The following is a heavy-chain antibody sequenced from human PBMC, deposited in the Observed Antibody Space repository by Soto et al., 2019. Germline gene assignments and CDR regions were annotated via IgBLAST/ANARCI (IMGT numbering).Heavy chain of an antibody. J-gene: IGHJ4*02. CDR1: GFTFSNAW. V-gene: IGHV3-15*01. D-gene: IGHD3-10*01. Sequence: EVQLVESGGGSVKPGGSLRLSCAASGFTFSNAWMSWVRQAPGKGLEWVGRIKSKTDGGTTDYAAPVKGRFTISRDDSKNTLYLQMNSLKTEDTAVYYCTTAHEGSGRPTRHWGQGTLVTVSS. CDR2: IKSKTDGGTT. CDR3: TTAHEGSGRPTRH.